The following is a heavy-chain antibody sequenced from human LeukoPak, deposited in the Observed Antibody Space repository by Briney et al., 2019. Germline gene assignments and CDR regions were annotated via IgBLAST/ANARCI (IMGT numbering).Heavy chain of an antibody. J-gene: IGHJ4*02. V-gene: IGHV3-21*01. D-gene: IGHD2-2*01. CDR1: GFTFSSYS. CDR2: ISSSSSYI. Sequence: GGSLRLSCAASGFTFSSYSMNWVRQAPGKGLEWVSSISSSSSYIYYADSVKGRFTISRDNAKNSLYLQMNSLSAEDTAVYYCARTSPYCSSTSCYPFDYWGQGTLVTVSS. CDR3: ARTSPYCSSTSCYPFDY.